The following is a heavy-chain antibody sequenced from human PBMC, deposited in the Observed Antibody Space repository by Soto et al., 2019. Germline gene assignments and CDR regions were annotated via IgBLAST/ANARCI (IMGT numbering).Heavy chain of an antibody. J-gene: IGHJ6*02. CDR1: GFTFSSYS. V-gene: IGHV3-48*02. CDR2: ISSSSSTI. CDR3: ASLPAAMDNYYYYYGMDV. Sequence: EVQLVESGGGLVQPGGSLRLSCAASGFTFSSYSMNWVRQAPGKGLEWVSYISSSSSTIYYADSVKGRFTISRDNAKNSLYLQMNSLRDEDTAVYYCASLPAAMDNYYYYYGMDVWDQGTTVTVSS. D-gene: IGHD2-2*01.